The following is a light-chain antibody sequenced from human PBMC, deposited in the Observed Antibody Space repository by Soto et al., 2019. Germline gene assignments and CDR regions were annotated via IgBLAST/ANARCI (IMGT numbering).Light chain of an antibody. CDR1: SSDIDTYNY. CDR2: EVT. J-gene: IGLJ2*01. Sequence: QSALTQPASVSGSPGQSITISCTGTSSDIDTYNYVSWYQQHPGKAPKLIIYEVTNRPSGVSNRFSGSKSGTSASLAITGLQAEDEADYYCQSYDSSLSGYVVFGGGTQLTVL. V-gene: IGLV2-14*01. CDR3: QSYDSSLSGYVV.